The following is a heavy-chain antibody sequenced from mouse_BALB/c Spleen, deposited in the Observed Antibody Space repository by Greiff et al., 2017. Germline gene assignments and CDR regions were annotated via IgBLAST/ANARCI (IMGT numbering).Heavy chain of an antibody. CDR3: ARVGWDVFDY. J-gene: IGHJ2*01. Sequence: DVKLVESGGGLVQPGGSRKLSCAASGFTFSSFGMHWVRQAPEKGLEWVAYISSGSSTIYYADTVKGRFTISRDNPKNTLFLQMTSLRSEDTAMYYCARVGWDVFDYWGQGTTLTVSS. V-gene: IGHV5-17*02. D-gene: IGHD4-1*01. CDR2: ISSGSSTI. CDR1: GFTFSSFG.